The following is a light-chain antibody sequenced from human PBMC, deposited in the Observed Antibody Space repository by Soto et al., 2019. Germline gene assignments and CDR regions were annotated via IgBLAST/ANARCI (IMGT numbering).Light chain of an antibody. CDR2: KAS. J-gene: IGKJ4*01. Sequence: DIQMTQSPSTLSTSVGDRVTITCRASQSISSWLAWYQQKPGKAPKLLIYKASSLESGVPSRFSGSGSGTEFTLTISSLQPDDFATYYCLQYNSWPLTFGGGTKVEIK. CDR3: LQYNSWPLT. V-gene: IGKV1-5*03. CDR1: QSISSW.